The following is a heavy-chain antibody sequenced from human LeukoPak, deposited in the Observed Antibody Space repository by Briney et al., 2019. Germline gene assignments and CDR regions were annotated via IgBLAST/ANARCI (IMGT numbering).Heavy chain of an antibody. V-gene: IGHV1-2*02. CDR2: INPNSGGT. Sequence: ASVKVSCKASGYTFTGYYMHWVRQAPGQGLEWMGWINPNSGGTNYAQKFQGRVTMTRDTSISTAYMELSRLRSDDTAVYYCAGDLGLFHHFDYWGQGTLVTVSS. J-gene: IGHJ4*02. D-gene: IGHD3-10*02. CDR3: AGDLGLFHHFDY. CDR1: GYTFTGYY.